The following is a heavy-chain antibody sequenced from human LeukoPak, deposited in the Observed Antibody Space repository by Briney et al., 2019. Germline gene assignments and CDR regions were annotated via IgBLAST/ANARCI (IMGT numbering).Heavy chain of an antibody. CDR3: ARRYQLGYGMDV. V-gene: IGHV4-59*08. Sequence: SETLSLTCTVSGGSISSYHWSWIRQPPGKGLEWIGYIYYSGSTNYNPSLKSRVTISVDTSKNQFSLKLSSVTAADTAVYYCARRYQLGYGMDVWGQGTTVTVSS. CDR1: GGSISSYH. CDR2: IYYSGST. D-gene: IGHD2-2*01. J-gene: IGHJ6*02.